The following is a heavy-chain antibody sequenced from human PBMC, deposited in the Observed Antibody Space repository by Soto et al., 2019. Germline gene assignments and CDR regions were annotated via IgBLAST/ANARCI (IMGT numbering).Heavy chain of an antibody. CDR1: GFSLSTSGVG. CDR2: IYWNDDK. Sequence: SGPTLVNPTQTLTLTCTFSGFSLSTSGVGVGWIRQPPGKALEWIALIYWNDDKRYSPSLKSRLTITKDTSKNQVVLTMTNMDPVDTATYYCAHSNDISGSSYYYYGMDVWGQGTTVTVSS. V-gene: IGHV2-5*01. D-gene: IGHD3-22*01. CDR3: AHSNDISGSSYYYYGMDV. J-gene: IGHJ6*02.